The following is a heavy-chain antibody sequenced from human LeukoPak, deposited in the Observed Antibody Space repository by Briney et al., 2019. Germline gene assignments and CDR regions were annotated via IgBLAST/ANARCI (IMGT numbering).Heavy chain of an antibody. V-gene: IGHV3-7*05. J-gene: IGHJ4*02. D-gene: IGHD3-22*01. CDR1: GLTLSNYW. CDR2: INQDGSEK. CDR3: ARDSRGYPY. Sequence: PAGTLRLSCAASGLTLSNYWMTWVRQAPGKGLEWVANINQDGSEKNYVDSVKGRFTISRDNAKNSLYLEMNSLRAEDMGVYYCARDSRGYPYWGQGTLVTVSS.